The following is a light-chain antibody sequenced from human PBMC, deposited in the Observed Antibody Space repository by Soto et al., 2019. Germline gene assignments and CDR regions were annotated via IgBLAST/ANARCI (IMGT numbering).Light chain of an antibody. CDR2: TND. J-gene: IGLJ1*01. CDR1: SSNMGTNT. CDR3: AVWDDSLNGHV. Sequence: QSVLTQPPSASGTPGQRVIISCYGSSSNMGTNTVHWFQQFPGTAPKLLIYTNDQRPSGVPDRFSGSNSGTSASLAISGLQSEDEADYYCAVWDDSLNGHVFGTGTQLTVL. V-gene: IGLV1-44*01.